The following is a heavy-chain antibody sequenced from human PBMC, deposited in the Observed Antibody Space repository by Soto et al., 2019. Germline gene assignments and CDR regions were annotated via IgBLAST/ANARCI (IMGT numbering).Heavy chain of an antibody. D-gene: IGHD6-19*01. CDR1: GFTLSSYS. Sequence: PGGSLGLSCAASGFTLSSYSMNWVRQAPGKGLEWVSSISSSSSYIYYADSVKGRFTISRDNAKNSLYLQMNSLRAEDTAVYYCARSGYSSGWYYAFDIWGQGTMVTVSS. J-gene: IGHJ3*02. CDR3: ARSGYSSGWYYAFDI. V-gene: IGHV3-21*01. CDR2: ISSSSSYI.